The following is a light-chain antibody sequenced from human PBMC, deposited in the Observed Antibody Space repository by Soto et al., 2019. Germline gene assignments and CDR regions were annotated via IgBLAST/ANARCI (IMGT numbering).Light chain of an antibody. CDR1: QSVKSN. V-gene: IGKV3-15*01. CDR2: GAS. CDR3: QHYNNWPPWT. Sequence: EIMMTQSPATLSVYPGERVTLSCRASQSVKSNLAWYQQKFGQAPRLLIYGASTRATGVPARFSGSGSGTEFTLTISSLQSEDFAVYYCQHYNNWPPWTFGQGTKVEI. J-gene: IGKJ1*01.